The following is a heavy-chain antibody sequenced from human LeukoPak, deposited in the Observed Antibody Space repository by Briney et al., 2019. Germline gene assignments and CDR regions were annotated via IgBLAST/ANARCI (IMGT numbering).Heavy chain of an antibody. V-gene: IGHV3-30*03. Sequence: PGGSLRLSCAASGFTFSSYGMHWVRQAPGKGLEWVAVISYDGSNKYSADSVKGRFTISRDNTKNTLYLQMNSLRAEDTAVYYCARGFTYYESSGQVPFDYWGQGTLVTVSS. CDR3: ARGFTYYESSGQVPFDY. CDR2: ISYDGSNK. D-gene: IGHD3-22*01. J-gene: IGHJ4*02. CDR1: GFTFSSYG.